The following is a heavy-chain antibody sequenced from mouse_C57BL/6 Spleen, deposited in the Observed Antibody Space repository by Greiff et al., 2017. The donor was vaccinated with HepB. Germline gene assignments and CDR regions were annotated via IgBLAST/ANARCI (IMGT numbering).Heavy chain of an antibody. CDR1: GFTFTDYY. D-gene: IGHD2-12*01. Sequence: EVKVVESGGGLVQPGGSLSLSCAASGFTFTDYYMSWVRQPPGKALEWLGFIRNKANGYTTEYSASVKGRFTISRDNSQSILYLQMNALRAEDSATYYCARYYDEWYAMDYWGQGTSVTVSS. CDR3: ARYYDEWYAMDY. CDR2: IRNKANGYTT. V-gene: IGHV7-3*01. J-gene: IGHJ4*01.